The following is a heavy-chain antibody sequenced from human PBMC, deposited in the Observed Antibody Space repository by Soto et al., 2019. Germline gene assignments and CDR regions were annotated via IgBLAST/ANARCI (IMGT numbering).Heavy chain of an antibody. D-gene: IGHD2-21*02. Sequence: QVQLQESGPGLVKPSGTLSLTCAVSGGSISSSNWWSWVRQPPGKGLEWIGEIYHSGSTNYNPSLQSRVTISVDKSKNQFSLKLSSVTAADTAVYYRARDGGNSWGGGLYYFDYWGQGTLVTVSS. CDR1: GGSISSSNW. CDR3: ARDGGNSWGGGLYYFDY. V-gene: IGHV4-4*02. J-gene: IGHJ4*02. CDR2: IYHSGST.